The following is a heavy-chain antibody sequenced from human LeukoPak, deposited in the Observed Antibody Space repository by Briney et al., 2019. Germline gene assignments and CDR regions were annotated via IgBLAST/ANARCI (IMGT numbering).Heavy chain of an antibody. CDR3: AREQDYDILTGYNFDY. V-gene: IGHV3-21*01. J-gene: IGHJ4*02. CDR1: GFTFSSYS. CDR2: ISSSSSYI. Sequence: PGGSLRLSCAASGFTFSSYSMNWVRQAPGKGLEWVSSISSSSSYIYYADSVKGRFTISRDNAMNSLYLQMNSLRAEDTAVYYCAREQDYDILTGYNFDYWGQGTLVTVSS. D-gene: IGHD3-9*01.